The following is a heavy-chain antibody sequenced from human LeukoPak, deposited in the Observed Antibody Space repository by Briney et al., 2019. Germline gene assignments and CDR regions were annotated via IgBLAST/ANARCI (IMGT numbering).Heavy chain of an antibody. CDR1: GFTFSSYG. V-gene: IGHV3-33*01. CDR3: ARAGTPYCGGDCYFDY. Sequence: GGSLRLSCAASGFTFSSYGMHWVRQAPGQGLEGGAVIWYDGSNKYYADSVKGRFTISRDNSKNTLYLQMNSLRAEDTAVYYCARAGTPYCGGDCYFDYWGQGTLVTVSS. D-gene: IGHD2-21*02. J-gene: IGHJ4*02. CDR2: IWYDGSNK.